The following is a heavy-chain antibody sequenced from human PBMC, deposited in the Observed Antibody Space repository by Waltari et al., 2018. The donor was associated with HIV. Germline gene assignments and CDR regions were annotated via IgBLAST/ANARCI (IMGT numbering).Heavy chain of an antibody. Sequence: QVQLVQSETQVKKPGASLKVSCKASGYRFIGFYIHWVRQAPGQGLGVGGYINPNTGATDYAQKFQGRVTVTGDPSISTAYMEITTLRSDDTAIYYCARDPATVSSGMDVWGQGTTVIVSS. J-gene: IGHJ6*02. CDR2: INPNTGAT. D-gene: IGHD3-3*01. CDR3: ARDPATVSSGMDV. CDR1: GYRFIGFY. V-gene: IGHV1-2*02.